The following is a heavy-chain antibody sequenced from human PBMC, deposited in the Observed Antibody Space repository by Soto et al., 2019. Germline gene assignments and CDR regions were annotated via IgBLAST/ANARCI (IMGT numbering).Heavy chain of an antibody. CDR3: ARDFPSRYSGYDLQGPYNWFDP. J-gene: IGHJ5*02. V-gene: IGHV1-46*01. Sequence: ASVKVSCKASGYTFTSYYMHWVRQAPGQGLEWMGIINPSGGSTSYAQKFQGRVTMTRDTSTSTVYMELSSLRSEDTAVYYCARDFPSRYSGYDLQGPYNWFDPWGQGTLVTVSS. CDR1: GYTFTSYY. D-gene: IGHD5-12*01. CDR2: INPSGGST.